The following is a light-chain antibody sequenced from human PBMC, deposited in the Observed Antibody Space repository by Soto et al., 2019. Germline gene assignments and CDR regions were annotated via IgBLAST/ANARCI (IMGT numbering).Light chain of an antibody. CDR2: GVS. CDR1: STDVGAYNY. J-gene: IGLJ1*01. Sequence: QSVLTQPASVSGSPGQSITISCTGTSTDVGAYNYVSWYQQHPGKAPKLVIYGVSNRPSGVSNRFSGSKSGNTASLTISGLQAEDEADYYCNSYAGNGNCVFGTGTKVTVL. CDR3: NSYAGNGNCV. V-gene: IGLV2-14*01.